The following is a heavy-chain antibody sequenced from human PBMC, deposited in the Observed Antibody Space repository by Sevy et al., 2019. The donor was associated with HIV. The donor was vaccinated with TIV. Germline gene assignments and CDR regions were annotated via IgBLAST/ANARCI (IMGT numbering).Heavy chain of an antibody. J-gene: IGHJ4*02. D-gene: IGHD3-10*01. CDR3: ARDRSPDGPSFDY. Sequence: ASVKVSCKASGGTFSSYAISWVRQAPGQGLEWMGGIIPIFGTANYAQKFQGRVTITADESTSTAYMELSSLRSEDTAVYYCARDRSPDGPSFDYWGQGTQVTVSS. CDR2: IIPIFGTA. V-gene: IGHV1-69*13. CDR1: GGTFSSYA.